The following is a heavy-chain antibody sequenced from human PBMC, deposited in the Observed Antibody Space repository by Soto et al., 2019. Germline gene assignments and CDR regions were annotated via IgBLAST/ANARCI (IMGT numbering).Heavy chain of an antibody. J-gene: IGHJ5*02. V-gene: IGHV3-23*01. CDR1: GFTFSSYA. CDR3: AKDLIGSSWYGGFDNWFDP. CDR2: ISGSGGST. D-gene: IGHD6-13*01. Sequence: PGGSLRLSCAASGFTFSSYAMSWVRQAPGKGLEWVSAISGSGGSTYYADSVKGRFTISRGNSKNTLYLQMNSLRAEDTAVYYCAKDLIGSSWYGGFDNWFDPWGQGTLVTVSS.